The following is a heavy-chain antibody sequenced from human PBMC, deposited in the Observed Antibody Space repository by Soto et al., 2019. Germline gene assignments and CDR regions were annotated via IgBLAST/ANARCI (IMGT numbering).Heavy chain of an antibody. D-gene: IGHD2-21*02. CDR2: ISHDGRVT. CDR1: GFTFNSLS. Sequence: QVQLVESGGGMVQPGTSLRLSCAASGFTFNSLSLHWVRQRPDKGLEWVAVISHDGRVTFYADFVKGRFTVSRDNSKNTICLQVNRLRAEDTAVYYCAREPYGDSQYFDYWGQGTRVTVSS. V-gene: IGHV3-30*04. CDR3: AREPYGDSQYFDY. J-gene: IGHJ4*02.